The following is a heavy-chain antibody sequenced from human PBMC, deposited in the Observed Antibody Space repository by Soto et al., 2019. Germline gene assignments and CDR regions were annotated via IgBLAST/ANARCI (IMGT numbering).Heavy chain of an antibody. CDR2: IYTSGST. CDR1: GGSISSYY. D-gene: IGHD3-3*01. J-gene: IGHJ6*02. Sequence: SETLSLTCTVSGGSISSYYWSWIRQPAGKGLEWIGRIYTSGSTNYNPSLKSRVTMSVDTPKNQFSLKLSSVTAADTAVYYCARDPVIYYDFWSGSDYYYYGMDVWGQGTTVTVSS. CDR3: ARDPVIYYDFWSGSDYYYYGMDV. V-gene: IGHV4-4*07.